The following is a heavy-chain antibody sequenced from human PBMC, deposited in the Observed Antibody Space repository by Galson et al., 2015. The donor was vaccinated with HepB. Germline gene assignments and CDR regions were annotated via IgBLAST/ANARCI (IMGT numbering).Heavy chain of an antibody. CDR2: ISGYNGNT. J-gene: IGHJ5*02. D-gene: IGHD3-16*01. Sequence: QSGAEVKRPGASVKVSCKASGYSFTQYGITWVRQAPGQGLEWMGWISGYNGNTNYAQNLQSRVTMTTDTSPTTVYMELRSLRSDDTAVYYCARARYDTSAPDHWGQGTLLTVSS. CDR1: GYSFTQYG. CDR3: ARARYDTSAPDH. V-gene: IGHV1-18*01.